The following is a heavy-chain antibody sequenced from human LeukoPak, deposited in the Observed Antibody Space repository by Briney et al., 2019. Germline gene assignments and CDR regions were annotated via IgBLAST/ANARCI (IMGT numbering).Heavy chain of an antibody. D-gene: IGHD3-22*01. CDR2: INPSGGST. CDR3: ARDSSCYYHRFDY. J-gene: IGHJ4*02. Sequence: GASVKVSCKASGYTFTSYGISWVRQAPGQGLEWMGIINPSGGSTSYAQKFQGRVTMTRDTSTSTVYMELSSLRSEDTAVYYCARDSSCYYHRFDYWGQGTLVTVSS. CDR1: GYTFTSYG. V-gene: IGHV1-46*03.